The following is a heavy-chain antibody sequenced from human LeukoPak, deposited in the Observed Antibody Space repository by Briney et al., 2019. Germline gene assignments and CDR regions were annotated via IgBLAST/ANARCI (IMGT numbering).Heavy chain of an antibody. V-gene: IGHV3-33*08. J-gene: IGHJ4*02. Sequence: GGSLRLSCAASGFTFSSYWMSWVRQAPGKGLEWVAVIWYDGSNKYYADSVKGRFTISRDNSKNTLYLQMNSLRAEDTAVYYCARVGPWLPFDYWGQGTLVTVSS. CDR2: IWYDGSNK. CDR3: ARVGPWLPFDY. D-gene: IGHD3-9*01. CDR1: GFTFSSYW.